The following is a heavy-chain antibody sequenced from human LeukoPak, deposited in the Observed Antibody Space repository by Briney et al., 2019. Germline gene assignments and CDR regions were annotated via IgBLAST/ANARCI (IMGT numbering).Heavy chain of an antibody. CDR2: INHSGST. CDR3: ARVLAAAGNNWFDP. Sequence: ASETLSLTCAVYGGSFSGYYWSWIRQPPGKELEWIGEINHSGSTNYNPSLKSRVTISVDTSKNQFSLKLSSVTAADTAVYCCARVLAAAGNNWFDPWGQGTLVTVSS. J-gene: IGHJ5*02. D-gene: IGHD6-13*01. V-gene: IGHV4-34*01. CDR1: GGSFSGYY.